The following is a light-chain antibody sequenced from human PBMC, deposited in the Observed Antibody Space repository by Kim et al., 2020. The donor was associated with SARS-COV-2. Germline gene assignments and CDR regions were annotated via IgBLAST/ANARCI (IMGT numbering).Light chain of an antibody. CDR1: TSDIGGYNY. V-gene: IGLV2-14*01. Sequence: QSALTQPASVSGSPGQSITISCTGSTSDIGGYNYISWYQQHSGKAPKLMIYDVNNRPSGVPTRFSGSQSGYTASLTISGLHAEDEADYYCISYTNRNSVVFGGGTQLTVL. J-gene: IGLJ2*01. CDR2: DVN. CDR3: ISYTNRNSVV.